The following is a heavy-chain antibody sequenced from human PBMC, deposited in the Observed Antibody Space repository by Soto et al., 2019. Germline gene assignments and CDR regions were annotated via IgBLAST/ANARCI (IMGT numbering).Heavy chain of an antibody. CDR3: ARRSGGNFKFDY. V-gene: IGHV1-3*01. CDR2: INAGNGNT. J-gene: IGHJ4*02. Sequence: ASVKVSCKASGYTFTSYAMHWVRQAPGQRLEWMGWINAGNGNTKYSQKFQGRVTITRDTSASTAYMELSSLRSEDTAVYYCARRSGGNFKFDYWGQGTLVTVSS. D-gene: IGHD6-19*01. CDR1: GYTFTSYA.